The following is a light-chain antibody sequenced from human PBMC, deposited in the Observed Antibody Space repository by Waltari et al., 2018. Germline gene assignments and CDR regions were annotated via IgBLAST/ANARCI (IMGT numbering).Light chain of an antibody. J-gene: IGKJ4*01. V-gene: IGKV3-15*01. Sequence: EIVMTQSPATLSVYTGERVTLSCRASQSISSYLAWYQQKPGQAPRLLIHDASTRATSIPARFGGSGSGTEFTLTISSLQSEDFAVYYCQQYDKWPLTFGGGTEVEIK. CDR3: QQYDKWPLT. CDR1: QSISSY. CDR2: DAS.